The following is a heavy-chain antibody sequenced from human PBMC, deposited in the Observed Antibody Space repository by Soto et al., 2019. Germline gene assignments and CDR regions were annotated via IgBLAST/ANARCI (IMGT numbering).Heavy chain of an antibody. Sequence: QLQLQESGPGLVKPSETLSLTCTVSGGSISSSSYYWGWIRQPPGKGLEWNGSIYYSGSTYYNPSLKSRVTISVDTSKNQFSLKLSSVTAADTAVYYCARAETSIAVAVDYWGQGTLVTVSS. CDR3: ARAETSIAVAVDY. J-gene: IGHJ4*02. CDR2: IYYSGST. CDR1: GGSISSSSYY. V-gene: IGHV4-39*01. D-gene: IGHD6-19*01.